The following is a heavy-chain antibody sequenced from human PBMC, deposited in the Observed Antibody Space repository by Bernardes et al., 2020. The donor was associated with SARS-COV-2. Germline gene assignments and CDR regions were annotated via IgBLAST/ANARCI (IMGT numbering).Heavy chain of an antibody. CDR2: IFYSGST. V-gene: IGHV4-39*01. CDR3: ARNQVGYCSSGNCFEDVAWFDP. CDR1: GGSITSSTHY. J-gene: IGHJ5*02. D-gene: IGHD2-15*01. Sequence: SETLSLTCTVSGGSITSSTHYWGWIRQPPGKGLEWIGSIFYSGSTDYNPSLKSRVTISVDTSKNQFSLKLSSVTAADTAVYYCARNQVGYCSSGNCFEDVAWFDPWRQGSLVTVSA.